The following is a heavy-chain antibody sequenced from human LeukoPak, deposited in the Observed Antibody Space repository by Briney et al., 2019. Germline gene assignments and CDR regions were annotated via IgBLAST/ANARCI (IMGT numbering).Heavy chain of an antibody. CDR3: ARDLDCTNGVCYTYGMDV. CDR1: GDSVSSNSAA. D-gene: IGHD2-8*01. J-gene: IGHJ6*02. Sequence: SQTLSLTCAISGDSVSSNSAAWNWIRQSPSRGLEWLGRRYYRSKWYNDYAVSVKSRITINPDTSKNQFSLQLNSVTPEDTAVYYCARDLDCTNGVCYTYGMDVWGQGTTVTVSS. V-gene: IGHV6-1*01. CDR2: RYYRSKWYN.